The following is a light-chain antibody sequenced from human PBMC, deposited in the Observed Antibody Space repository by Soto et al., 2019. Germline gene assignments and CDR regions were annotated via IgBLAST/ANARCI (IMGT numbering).Light chain of an antibody. J-gene: IGKJ1*01. CDR1: QSVSNSY. CDR3: QQYSSSPKT. CDR2: DAS. V-gene: IGKV3-20*01. Sequence: EIVLTQSPGTLSLSPGERATLSCRASQSVSNSYLAWHQQKPGQAPRLLIYDASNRATGIPDRFSGSGSVTDFTLTISRLEPEDFAVYYCQQYSSSPKTFGQGTKVEIK.